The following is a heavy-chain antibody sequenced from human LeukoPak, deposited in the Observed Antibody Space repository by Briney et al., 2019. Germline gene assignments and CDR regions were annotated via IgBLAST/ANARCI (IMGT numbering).Heavy chain of an antibody. CDR1: GYTFTSYG. CDR3: ARGRAAAATGWFDP. J-gene: IGHJ5*02. CDR2: ISAYNGNT. D-gene: IGHD6-13*01. Sequence: ASVKVSCKASGYTFTSYGISWVRQAPGQGLEWMGWISAYNGNTNYAQKLQGRVTMTTDTSTSTAYMELRSLRPDDTAAYYCARGRAAAATGWFDPWGQGTLVTVSS. V-gene: IGHV1-18*04.